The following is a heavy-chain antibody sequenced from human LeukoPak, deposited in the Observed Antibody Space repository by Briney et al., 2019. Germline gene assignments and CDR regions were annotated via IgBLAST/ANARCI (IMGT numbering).Heavy chain of an antibody. J-gene: IGHJ4*02. V-gene: IGHV3-7*01. D-gene: IGHD6-6*01. CDR3: ARLSVDSGSSTYRPVDY. CDR1: GFTFTTYC. CDR2: IKQDGSEK. Sequence: PGGSLRLSCAVSGFTFTTYCMGWVRQAPGKGLEWVANIKQDGSEKYYVDSVKGRFTISRDNAKSSLYLQMNSLRAEDTAVYYCARLSVDSGSSTYRPVDYWGQGTLVTVSS.